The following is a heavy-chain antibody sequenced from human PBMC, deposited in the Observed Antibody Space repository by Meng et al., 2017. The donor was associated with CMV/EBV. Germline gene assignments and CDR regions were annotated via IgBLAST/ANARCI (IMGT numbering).Heavy chain of an antibody. CDR2: IYYSGST. V-gene: IGHV4-39*01. CDR1: GGSISSSSYY. Sequence: GPLRLSCTVSGGSISSSSYYWGWIRQPPGKGLEWIGSIYYSGSTYYNPSLKSRVTISVDTSKNQFSLKLSSVTAADTAVYYCARLGQYRYFQHWGQGTLVTVSS. D-gene: IGHD3-16*01. CDR3: ARLGQYRYFQH. J-gene: IGHJ1*01.